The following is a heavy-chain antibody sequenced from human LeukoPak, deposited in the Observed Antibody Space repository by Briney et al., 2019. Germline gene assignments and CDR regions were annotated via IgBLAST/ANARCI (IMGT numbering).Heavy chain of an antibody. V-gene: IGHV4-59*01. CDR3: ARDRIQLDY. CDR1: GGSISSYY. D-gene: IGHD5-18*01. Sequence: SETLSLTCTVSGGSISSYYWSWIRQPPGKGLEWIGYIYYSGSTNYNPSLKSRVTISVDTSKNQFSLKLSSVTAADTAVYYCARDRIQLDYWGQGTLVTVSS. J-gene: IGHJ4*02. CDR2: IYYSGST.